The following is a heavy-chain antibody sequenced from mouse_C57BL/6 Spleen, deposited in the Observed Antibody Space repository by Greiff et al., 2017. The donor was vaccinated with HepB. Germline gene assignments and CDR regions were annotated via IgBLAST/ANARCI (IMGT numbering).Heavy chain of an antibody. V-gene: IGHV1-15*01. CDR1: GYTFTDYE. J-gene: IGHJ2*01. D-gene: IGHD1-1*01. CDR3: TRRSYYYGSSWDY. Sequence: QVQLQQSGAELVRPGASVTLSCKASGYTFTDYEMHWVKQTPVHGLEWIGAIDPETGGTAYNQKFKGKAILTADKSSSTAYMELRSLTSEDSAVYYCTRRSYYYGSSWDYWGQGTTLTVSS. CDR2: IDPETGGT.